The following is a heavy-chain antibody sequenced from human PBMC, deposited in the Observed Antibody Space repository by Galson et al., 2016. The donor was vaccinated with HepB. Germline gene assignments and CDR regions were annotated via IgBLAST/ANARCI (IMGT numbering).Heavy chain of an antibody. J-gene: IGHJ6*02. CDR1: GDSVSSKSAA. D-gene: IGHD2-15*01. Sequence: CAISGDSVSSKSAAWNWIRHSPSRGLEWLGRTYHTSNWYSDYAVSVKSRITINPDTSKNQFSLQLNSLRAEDTAVYYCARDTKGRVEVVVAANYYYYYGMDVWGQGTTVTVSS. V-gene: IGHV6-1*01. CDR2: TYHTSNWYS. CDR3: ARDTKGRVEVVVAANYYYYYGMDV.